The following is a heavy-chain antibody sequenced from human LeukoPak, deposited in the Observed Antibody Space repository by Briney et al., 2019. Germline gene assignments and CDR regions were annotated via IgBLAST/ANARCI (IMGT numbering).Heavy chain of an antibody. CDR1: GYTFSSYS. CDR3: ARAASYYYYYYGMDV. V-gene: IGHV3-21*01. CDR2: ISSSSSYI. D-gene: IGHD2-2*01. J-gene: IGHJ6*02. Sequence: PGGSLRLSCAASGYTFSSYSMNWVRQAPGKGLEWVSSISSSSSYIYHAVSVKGRFTISRDNAKNSLYLQMNSLRAEDTAVYYCARAASYYYYYYGMDVWGQGTTVTVSS.